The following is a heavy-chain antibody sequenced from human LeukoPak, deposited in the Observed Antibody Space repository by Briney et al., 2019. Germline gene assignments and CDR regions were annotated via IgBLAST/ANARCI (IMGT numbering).Heavy chain of an antibody. J-gene: IGHJ4*02. D-gene: IGHD3-22*01. CDR1: GFTVSSNY. V-gene: IGHV3-23*01. CDR2: ISGSGGST. CDR3: AKGPAMIVVVTPFDY. Sequence: GGSLRLSCAASGFTVSSNYMSWVRQAPGGGLEWVSAISGSGGSTYYADSVKGRFTISRDNSKNSLYLQMNSLRAEDTAVYYCAKGPAMIVVVTPFDYWGQGTLVTVSS.